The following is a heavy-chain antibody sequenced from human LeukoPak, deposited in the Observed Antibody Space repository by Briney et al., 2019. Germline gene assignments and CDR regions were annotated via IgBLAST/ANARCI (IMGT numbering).Heavy chain of an antibody. J-gene: IGHJ6*02. CDR3: AREGLGRLWFGELLSSYYYYYGMDV. CDR1: GGSISSYY. Sequence: PSETLSLTCTVSGGSISSYYWSWIRQPPGKGLEWIGYIYYSGSTNYNPSLKSRVTISVDTSKNQFSLKLSSVTAADTAVYYCAREGLGRLWFGELLSSYYYYYGMDVWGQGTTVTVSS. V-gene: IGHV4-59*12. D-gene: IGHD3-10*01. CDR2: IYYSGST.